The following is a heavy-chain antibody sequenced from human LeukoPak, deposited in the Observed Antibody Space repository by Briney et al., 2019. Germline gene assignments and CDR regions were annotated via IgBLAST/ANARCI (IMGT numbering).Heavy chain of an antibody. CDR3: ARARGGGSGDY. CDR1: GYTFTDYY. D-gene: IGHD3-10*01. CDR2: INPHSGTT. V-gene: IGHV1-2*07. Sequence: ASVKVSCKASGYTFTDYYMHWVRQAPGQGLEWMGWINPHSGTTDYVHKFQGRVTMTRDTSISTAYMELSRLRSDDTAVYYCARARGGGSGDYWGQGTLVSVPS. J-gene: IGHJ4*02.